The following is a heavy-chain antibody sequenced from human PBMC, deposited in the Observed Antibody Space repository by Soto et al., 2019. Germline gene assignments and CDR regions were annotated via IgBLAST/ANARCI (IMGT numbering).Heavy chain of an antibody. CDR2: INPNSGGT. CDR3: ARDQRYCSGGSCYGLFAFDI. Sequence: ASVKVSCKASGCTFTGYYMHWVRQAPGQGLEWMGWINPNSGGTNYAQKFQGWVTMTRDTSISTAYMELSRLRSDDTAVYYCARDQRYCSGGSCYGLFAFDIWGQGTMVTVSS. V-gene: IGHV1-2*04. CDR1: GCTFTGYY. J-gene: IGHJ3*02. D-gene: IGHD2-15*01.